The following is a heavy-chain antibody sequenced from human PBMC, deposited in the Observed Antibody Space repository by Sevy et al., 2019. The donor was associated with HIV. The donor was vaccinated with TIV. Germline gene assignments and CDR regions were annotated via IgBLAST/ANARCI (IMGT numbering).Heavy chain of an antibody. Sequence: GGSLRLSCAASGFTFSNAWMSWVRQAPGKGLEWVGRIKSKTDGGTKDNAAPGKGRFTISRDDSKNTLYLKMNSLKTEDTAVYYCTTLYGDRRPYYFDYWGQGTLVTVSS. D-gene: IGHD4-17*01. CDR2: IKSKTDGGTK. V-gene: IGHV3-15*01. CDR3: TTLYGDRRPYYFDY. CDR1: GFTFSNAW. J-gene: IGHJ4*02.